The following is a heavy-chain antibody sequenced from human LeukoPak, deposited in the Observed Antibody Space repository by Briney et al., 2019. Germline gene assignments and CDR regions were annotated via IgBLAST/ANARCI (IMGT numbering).Heavy chain of an antibody. Sequence: QPGGSPRLSCAASGFTVSSNYMSWVRQAPGKGLEWVSVIYSGGSTYYADSVKGRFTISRDNSKNTLYLQMNSLRAEDTAVYYCARVPPGTWGYYGMDVWGQGTTVTVSS. CDR3: ARVPPGTWGYYGMDV. CDR2: IYSGGST. J-gene: IGHJ6*02. V-gene: IGHV3-66*01. D-gene: IGHD3-16*01. CDR1: GFTVSSNY.